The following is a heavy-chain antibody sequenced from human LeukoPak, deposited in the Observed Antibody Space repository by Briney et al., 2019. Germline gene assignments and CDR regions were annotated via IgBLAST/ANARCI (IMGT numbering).Heavy chain of an antibody. Sequence: PSETLSLTCTVSGGSISDSNYFWGWIRQPPGKGLEWIGNIYYSGSISYNPSLKSRVTISVDTSKNQFSLKLSSVTAADTAVYYCARESRRDGYNVDYWDQGTLVTVSS. V-gene: IGHV4-39*07. J-gene: IGHJ4*02. CDR2: IYYSGSI. D-gene: IGHD5-24*01. CDR1: GGSISDSNYF. CDR3: ARESRRDGYNVDY.